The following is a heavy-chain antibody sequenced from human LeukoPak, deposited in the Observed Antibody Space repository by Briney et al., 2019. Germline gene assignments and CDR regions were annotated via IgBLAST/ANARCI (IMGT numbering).Heavy chain of an antibody. Sequence: GGSLRLSCAVSGLSFSTSWMDWVRQAPGKGLEWVASINPDESEKYSAGSVKGRFTISRNNAKNSLFLQMENLRVEDTAFYYCVRDLHYSRLDYWGQGMLVAVSS. CDR3: VRDLHYSRLDY. CDR1: GLSFSTSW. CDR2: INPDESEK. D-gene: IGHD4-11*01. J-gene: IGHJ4*02. V-gene: IGHV3-7*01.